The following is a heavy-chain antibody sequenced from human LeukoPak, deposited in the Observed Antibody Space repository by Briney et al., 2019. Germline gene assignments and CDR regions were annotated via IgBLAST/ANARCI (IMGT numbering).Heavy chain of an antibody. CDR3: ARDRAGGEITMVFRL. D-gene: IGHD3-10*01. CDR2: IIPIFGTA. Sequence: ASVTVSCQASGGTFSSYAISWVRQAPGQGLEWMGGIIPIFGTANYAQKFRGRVTITADESTSTAYMELSSLRSEDTAVYYCARDRAGGEITMVFRLWGQGTLVTVSS. V-gene: IGHV1-69*13. J-gene: IGHJ4*02. CDR1: GGTFSSYA.